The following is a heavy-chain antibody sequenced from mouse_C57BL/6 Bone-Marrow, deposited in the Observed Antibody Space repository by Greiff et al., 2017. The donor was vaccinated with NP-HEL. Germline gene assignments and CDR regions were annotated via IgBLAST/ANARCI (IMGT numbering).Heavy chain of an antibody. V-gene: IGHV1-18*01. CDR1: GYTFTDYN. J-gene: IGHJ4*01. CDR3: ARTLYAMDY. CDR2: INPNNGGT. Sequence: VQLKESGPELVKPGASVKIPCKASGYTFTDYNMDWVKQSHGKSLEWIGDINPNNGGTIYNQKFKGKATLTVDKSSSTAYMELRSLTSEDTAVYYCARTLYAMDYWGQGTSVTVSS.